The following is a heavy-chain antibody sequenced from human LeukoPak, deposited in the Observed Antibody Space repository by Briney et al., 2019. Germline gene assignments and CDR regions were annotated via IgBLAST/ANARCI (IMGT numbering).Heavy chain of an antibody. Sequence: ASVKVSCKASGYTFTSYDINWVRQATGQGLEWMGWMNPNSGNTGYAQKFQGRVTMTRNTSISTAYMELSSLRPEDTAVYYCAREQTDFWSALIRGIAFDIWGQGTMVTVSS. D-gene: IGHD3-3*01. V-gene: IGHV1-8*01. CDR1: GYTFTSYD. J-gene: IGHJ3*02. CDR3: AREQTDFWSALIRGIAFDI. CDR2: MNPNSGNT.